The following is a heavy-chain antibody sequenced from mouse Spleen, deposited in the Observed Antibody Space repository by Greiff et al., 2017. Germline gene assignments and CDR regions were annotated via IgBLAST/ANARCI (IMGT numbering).Heavy chain of an antibody. D-gene: IGHD1-1*01. V-gene: IGHV1-69*01. CDR2: IDPSDSYT. J-gene: IGHJ2*01. Sequence: QVQLQQPGAELVMPGASVKLSCKASGYTFTSYWMHWVKQRPGQGLEWIGEIDPSDSYTNYNQKFKGKATLTVDKSSSTAYMQLSSLTSEDSAVYYCARPFITTAVEGDYFDYWGQGTTLTVSS. CDR1: GYTFTSYW. CDR3: ARPFITTAVEGDYFDY.